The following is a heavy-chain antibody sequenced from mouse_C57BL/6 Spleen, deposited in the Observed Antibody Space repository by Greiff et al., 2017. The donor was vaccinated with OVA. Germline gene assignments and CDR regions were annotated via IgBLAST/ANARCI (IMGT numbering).Heavy chain of an antibody. J-gene: IGHJ1*03. CDR3: ARRGDGSSHWYFDV. Sequence: EVKLVESGPELVKPGASVKISCKASGYSFTDYNMNWVKQSNGKSLEWIGVINPNYGTTSYNQKFKGKATLTVDQSSSTAYMQLNSLTSEDSAVYYCARRGDGSSHWYFDVWGTGTTVTVSS. V-gene: IGHV1-39*01. D-gene: IGHD1-1*01. CDR2: INPNYGTT. CDR1: GYSFTDYN.